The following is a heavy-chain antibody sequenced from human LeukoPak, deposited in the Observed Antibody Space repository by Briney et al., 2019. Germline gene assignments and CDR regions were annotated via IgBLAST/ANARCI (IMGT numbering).Heavy chain of an antibody. D-gene: IGHD2-15*01. V-gene: IGHV3-21*04. Sequence: GGALRLSCAASGFTFNIYTMTWVRQAPGKGLEWVSSIGSSSRYIYYADSVKGRFTISRDNDNNSVYLQMNSLRAEDTALYFCARDCSSSAFDIWGHGTMVTVSS. CDR1: GFTFNIYT. CDR3: ARDCSSSAFDI. CDR2: IGSSSRYI. J-gene: IGHJ3*02.